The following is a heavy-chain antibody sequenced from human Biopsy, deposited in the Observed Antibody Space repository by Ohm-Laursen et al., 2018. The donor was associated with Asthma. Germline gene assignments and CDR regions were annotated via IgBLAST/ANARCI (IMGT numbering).Heavy chain of an antibody. Sequence: SETLSLTCTVYGGYLTGHYWNCIRQPPGKGLEWIGEIDQSGYTNYNPSLKSRVTISADTSKNQFHLNLSSVTAADTAVYFCARAAITGIRGWFDPWGQGTQVTVSS. CDR2: IDQSGYT. V-gene: IGHV4-34*01. CDR3: ARAAITGIRGWFDP. CDR1: GGYLTGHY. D-gene: IGHD1-20*01. J-gene: IGHJ5*02.